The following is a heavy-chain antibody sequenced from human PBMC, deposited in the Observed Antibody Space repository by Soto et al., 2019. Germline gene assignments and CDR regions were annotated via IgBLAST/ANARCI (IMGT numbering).Heavy chain of an antibody. CDR2: ILSDGSNK. V-gene: IGHV3-30-3*01. CDR3: ARDDEGGSDCDLGY. CDR1: GFTLSSHA. Sequence: QVQLVESGGGVVQPGRSLRLSCAVSGFTLSSHAMHWVRQAPGKGLEWVALILSDGSNKYYADSVKGRFTTSRDNSKNTMYLQMNSLSVEDTAVYYCARDDEGGSDCDLGYWGQAALVTVSS. D-gene: IGHD1-26*01. J-gene: IGHJ4*02.